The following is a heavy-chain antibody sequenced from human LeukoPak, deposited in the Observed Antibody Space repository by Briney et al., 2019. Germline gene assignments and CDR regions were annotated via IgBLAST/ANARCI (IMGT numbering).Heavy chain of an antibody. V-gene: IGHV3-30*02. D-gene: IGHD1-1*01. Sequence: GGSLRLSCAASGFTFSSYWMHWVRQAPGKGLEWVAFIRYDGSDKSYADSVKGRFTISRDNSENTLYLQINSLRVEDTAVYYCAKDTPTTGYHLDSWGQGTLVTVSS. CDR3: AKDTPTTGYHLDS. J-gene: IGHJ4*02. CDR2: IRYDGSDK. CDR1: GFTFSSYW.